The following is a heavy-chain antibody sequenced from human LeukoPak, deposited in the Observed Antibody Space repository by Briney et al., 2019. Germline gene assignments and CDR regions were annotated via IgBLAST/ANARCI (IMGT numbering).Heavy chain of an antibody. D-gene: IGHD2-2*03. Sequence: GGSLRLSCAASGFTFSTYAMSWVRQAPGKGLEWVSGISGRGGSTYYADSVKGRFTISRDDSKNTLYLQMNSLRAEDTAVYYCAKERGYCSSTSCHYYFDYWGQGTLVTVSS. J-gene: IGHJ4*02. CDR1: GFTFSTYA. CDR3: AKERGYCSSTSCHYYFDY. CDR2: ISGRGGST. V-gene: IGHV3-23*01.